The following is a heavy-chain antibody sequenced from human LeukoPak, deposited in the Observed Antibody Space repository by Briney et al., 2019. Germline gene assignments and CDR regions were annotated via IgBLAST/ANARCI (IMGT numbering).Heavy chain of an antibody. D-gene: IGHD6-13*01. J-gene: IGHJ1*01. Sequence: ASVKVSCKASGYTFTSYGISWVRQAPGQGLEWMGWISAYNGNTNYAQKFQGRVTMTTDTSTSTAYMELGSLRSDDTAVYYCARVDSSSWYSHGDEYFQHWGQGTLVTVSS. CDR2: ISAYNGNT. CDR1: GYTFTSYG. V-gene: IGHV1-18*01. CDR3: ARVDSSSWYSHGDEYFQH.